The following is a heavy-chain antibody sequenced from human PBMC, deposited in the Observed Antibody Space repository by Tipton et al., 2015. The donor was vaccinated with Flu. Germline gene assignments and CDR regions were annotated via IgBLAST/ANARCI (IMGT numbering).Heavy chain of an antibody. J-gene: IGHJ3*02. CDR1: GYSISSGYY. V-gene: IGHV4-38-2*01. D-gene: IGHD3-22*01. Sequence: TLSLTCAVSGYSISSGYYWGWIRQPPGKGLEWIGSIYYSGSTYYNPSLKSRVTISVDTSKNQFSLKLSSVTAADTAVYYCARGFVYDSSGYCAFDIWGQGTMVTVSS. CDR3: ARGFVYDSSGYCAFDI. CDR2: IYYSGST.